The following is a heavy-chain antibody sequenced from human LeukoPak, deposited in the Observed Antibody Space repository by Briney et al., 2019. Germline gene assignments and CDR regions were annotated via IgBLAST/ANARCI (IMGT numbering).Heavy chain of an antibody. V-gene: IGHV4-59*01. D-gene: IGHD3-22*01. CDR1: GGSISSCY. Sequence: SETLSLTCTVSGGSISSCYWSWIRQPPGKGLEWIGYIYYSGSTNYNPSLKSRVTISVDTSKNQFSLKLSSVTAADTAVYCCARDGHYYDSSGLDYWGQGTLVTVSS. CDR2: IYYSGST. J-gene: IGHJ4*02. CDR3: ARDGHYYDSSGLDY.